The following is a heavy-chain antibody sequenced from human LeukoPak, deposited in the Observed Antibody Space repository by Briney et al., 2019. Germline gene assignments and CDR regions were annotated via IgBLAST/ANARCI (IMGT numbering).Heavy chain of an antibody. D-gene: IGHD4-23*01. V-gene: IGHV4-59*01. Sequence: NPSETLSLTCTVSGGSISSYYWSWIRQPPGKGLEWIGYIYYSGSTNYNPSLKSRVTISVDTSKNQFSLKLSSVTAADTAVYYCAVRGYGGNSGGNYFDYWGQGTLVTVSS. CDR2: IYYSGST. J-gene: IGHJ4*02. CDR3: AVRGYGGNSGGNYFDY. CDR1: GGSISSYY.